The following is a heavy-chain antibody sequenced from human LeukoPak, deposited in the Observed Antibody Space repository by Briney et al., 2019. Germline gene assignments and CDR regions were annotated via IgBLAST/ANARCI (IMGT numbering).Heavy chain of an antibody. CDR3: VRTPPNWGADY. D-gene: IGHD7-27*01. V-gene: IGHV1-8*01. CDR2: MSPNSGIT. Sequence: ASVKVSCKASGYTFTSYDINWVRQATGQGLEWMGWMSPNSGITGYAQKFQGRVTMTRNTAISTAYMEPSSLRSEDTAVYYCVRTPPNWGADYWGQGTLVTVSS. J-gene: IGHJ4*02. CDR1: GYTFTSYD.